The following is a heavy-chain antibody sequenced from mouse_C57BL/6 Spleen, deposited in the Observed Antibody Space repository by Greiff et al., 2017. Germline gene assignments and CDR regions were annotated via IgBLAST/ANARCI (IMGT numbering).Heavy chain of an antibody. V-gene: IGHV1-50*01. CDR1: GYTFTSYW. CDR3: ARVSLGYYGKDY. J-gene: IGHJ2*01. D-gene: IGHD1-1*01. Sequence: QVQLQQPGAELVKPGASVKLSCKASGYTFTSYWMQWVKQRPGQGLEWIGEIDPSDSYTNYNQKFKGKATLTVDTSSSTAYMQLSSLTSEDSAVYYCARVSLGYYGKDYWGQGTTLTVSS. CDR2: IDPSDSYT.